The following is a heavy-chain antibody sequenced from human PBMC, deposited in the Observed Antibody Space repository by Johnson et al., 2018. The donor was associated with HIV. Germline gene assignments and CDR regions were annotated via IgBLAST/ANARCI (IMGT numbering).Heavy chain of an antibody. CDR2: IKLDGSEK. CDR1: GFTFSSYW. D-gene: IGHD3-16*01. Sequence: VQLVESGGGLIQPGGSLRLSCAASGFTFSSYWMSWVRQAPGKGLEWVANIKLDGSEKYYVDSVRGRFTISRDNAKNSLYLQRNSLRAEDTAVYYWAGLGGGHDAFDIWGQGTMVTVSS. J-gene: IGHJ3*02. CDR3: AGLGGGHDAFDI. V-gene: IGHV3-7*03.